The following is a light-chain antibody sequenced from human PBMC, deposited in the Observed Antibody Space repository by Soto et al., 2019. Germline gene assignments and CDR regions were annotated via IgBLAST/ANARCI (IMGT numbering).Light chain of an antibody. CDR2: EVT. J-gene: IGLJ1*01. V-gene: IGLV2-8*01. CDR1: SSDVGGYYY. CDR3: SSYAGSNNLV. Sequence: QSALTQPPSASGSPGQSVTISCTGTSSDVGGYYYVSWYQQHPGKAPKLMIYEVTKRPSGVPDRFSGSKSGNTASLTVSGLQAEDEADYYCSSYAGSNNLVFGTGTKLTVL.